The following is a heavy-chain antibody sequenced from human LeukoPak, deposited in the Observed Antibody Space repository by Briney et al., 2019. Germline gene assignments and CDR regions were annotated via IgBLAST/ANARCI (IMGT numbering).Heavy chain of an antibody. D-gene: IGHD3-3*01. CDR1: GDSMRNENYD. CDR2: IFYSGSA. V-gene: IGHV4-39*01. Sequence: PSETLSLTCTISGDSMRNENYDWGWIRQPPGKGLEWIGSIFYSGSAYYNPSLQSRVTMSVETSNNQLSLKLSSVTAADTAVYYCARHFHYDFWSGYYRQNRQNRDHFYYMDVWGKGITVTVSS. J-gene: IGHJ6*03. CDR3: ARHFHYDFWSGYYRQNRQNRDHFYYMDV.